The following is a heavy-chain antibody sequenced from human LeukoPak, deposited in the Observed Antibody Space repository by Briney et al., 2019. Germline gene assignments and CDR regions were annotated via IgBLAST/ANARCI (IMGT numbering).Heavy chain of an antibody. V-gene: IGHV1-69*13. CDR2: IIPMFGTV. J-gene: IGHJ6*02. Sequence: SVKVSCKASGGTFSSYAISWVRQAPRQGLEWMGGIIPMFGTVKYAQKFQGGVTITADESTSTAYMELSSLRSEDTAVYYCSRGDSSGYYYSYYYGMDVWGQGTTVTVSS. D-gene: IGHD3-22*01. CDR1: GGTFSSYA. CDR3: SRGDSSGYYYSYYYGMDV.